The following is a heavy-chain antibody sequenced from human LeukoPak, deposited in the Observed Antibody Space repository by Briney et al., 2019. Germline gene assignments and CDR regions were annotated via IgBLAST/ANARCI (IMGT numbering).Heavy chain of an antibody. D-gene: IGHD2-21*01. J-gene: IGHJ6*02. CDR1: GGSISSYY. Sequence: SETLPLTCTVSGGSISSYYWSWIRQPPGKGLEWIGYIYYSGSTNYNPSLKSRVTISVDTSKNQFSLKLSSVTAADTAVYYCARIVADDYYYYYYGMDVWGQGTTVTVSS. CDR3: ARIVADDYYYYYYGMDV. V-gene: IGHV4-59*13. CDR2: IYYSGST.